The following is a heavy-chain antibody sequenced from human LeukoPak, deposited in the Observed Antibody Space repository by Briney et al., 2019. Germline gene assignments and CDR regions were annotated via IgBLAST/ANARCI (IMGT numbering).Heavy chain of an antibody. Sequence: GGSLRLSCTVSGYTFNSYAMSWVRQAPGKGVEWVSGISGSGTSTYYADCVKGRFTISRDNSKNTLYLQMNSLRAEDTALYYCAKEPASGSCFDYWGQGTLVTVSS. CDR2: ISGSGTST. CDR3: AKEPASGSCFDY. CDR1: GYTFNSYA. D-gene: IGHD3-10*01. J-gene: IGHJ4*02. V-gene: IGHV3-23*01.